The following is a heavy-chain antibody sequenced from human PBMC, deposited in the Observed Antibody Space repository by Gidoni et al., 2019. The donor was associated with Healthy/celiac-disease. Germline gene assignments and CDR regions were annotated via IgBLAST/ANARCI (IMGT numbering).Heavy chain of an antibody. CDR3: ARDGGPYDILTGYYPYYYYGMDV. CDR1: GFTFSSYG. V-gene: IGHV3-33*01. D-gene: IGHD3-9*01. Sequence: QVQLVESGGGVVQPGRSLRLSCAASGFTFSSYGMHWVRQAPGKGLEWVAVIWYDGSNKYYADSVKGRFTISRDNSKNTLYLQMNSLRAEDTAVYYCARDGGPYDILTGYYPYYYYGMDVWGQGTTVTVSS. J-gene: IGHJ6*02. CDR2: IWYDGSNK.